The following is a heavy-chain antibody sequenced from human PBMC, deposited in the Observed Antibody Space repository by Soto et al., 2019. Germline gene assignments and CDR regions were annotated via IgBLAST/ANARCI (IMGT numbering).Heavy chain of an antibody. CDR3: ARDDDFWSGPHYGMDV. J-gene: IGHJ6*02. CDR1: GFTFSSYG. Sequence: PGGSLRLSCAASGFTFSSYGMHWVRQAPGKGLEWVAVIWYDGSNKYYADSVKGRFTISRDNSKNTLYLQMNSLRAGDTAVYYCARDDDFWSGPHYGMDVWGQGTTVTVSS. D-gene: IGHD3-3*01. CDR2: IWYDGSNK. V-gene: IGHV3-33*01.